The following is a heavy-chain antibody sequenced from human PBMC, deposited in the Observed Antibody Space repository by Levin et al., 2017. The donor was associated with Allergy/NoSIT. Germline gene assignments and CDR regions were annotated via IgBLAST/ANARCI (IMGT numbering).Heavy chain of an antibody. V-gene: IGHV3-23*01. CDR2: ISGGGHST. CDR3: ARDLFSDFWSGYSDS. J-gene: IGHJ4*02. CDR1: GFSFDTYA. D-gene: IGHD3-3*01. Sequence: GESLKISCAVSGFSFDTYAMTWVRQAPGKGLEWVSAISGGGHSTYYASSVKGRFTISRDNSKNTLFLQMNSLRAEDTAVYYCARDLFSDFWSGYSDSWGQGTLVTVSS.